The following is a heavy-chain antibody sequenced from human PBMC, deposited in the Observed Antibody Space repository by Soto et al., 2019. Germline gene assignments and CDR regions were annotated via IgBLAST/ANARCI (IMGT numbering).Heavy chain of an antibody. Sequence: LSCAASGFTFSSYAMHWVRQAPGKGLEWVAVISYDGSNKYYADSVKGRFTISRDNSKNTLYLQMNSLRLEDTAVYYCARPLWRDDYNWGYFDLWGRGTLVTVSS. D-gene: IGHD4-4*01. V-gene: IGHV3-30-3*01. CDR2: ISYDGSNK. CDR3: ARPLWRDDYNWGYFDL. CDR1: GFTFSSYA. J-gene: IGHJ2*01.